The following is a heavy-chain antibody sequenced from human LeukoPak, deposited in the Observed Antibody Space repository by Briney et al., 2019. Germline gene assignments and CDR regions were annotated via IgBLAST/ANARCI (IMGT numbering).Heavy chain of an antibody. CDR1: GGSISSYY. D-gene: IGHD1-26*01. V-gene: IGHV4-59*01. J-gene: IGHJ5*02. Sequence: SETLSLTCTVSGGSISSYYWSWIRQPPGKGLEWIGYTYYSGSTNYNPSLKSRVTISVDTSENQFSLKLSSVTAADTAVYYCARDHGGSSLGWFDPWGQGTLVTVSS. CDR3: ARDHGGSSLGWFDP. CDR2: TYYSGST.